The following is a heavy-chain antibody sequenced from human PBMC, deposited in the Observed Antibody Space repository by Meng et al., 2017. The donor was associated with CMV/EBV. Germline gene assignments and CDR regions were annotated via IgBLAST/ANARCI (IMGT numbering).Heavy chain of an antibody. D-gene: IGHD6-13*01. CDR3: ARVDRQLGGRWFDP. CDR1: GFTFSDYY. J-gene: IGHJ5*02. CDR2: ISSSGSTI. Sequence: GESLKISCAASGFTFSDYYMSWIRQAPGKGLEWVSYISSSGSTIYYADSVKGRFTISRDNAKNSLYLQMNSLRAEDTAVYYCARVDRQLGGRWFDPWGQGTLVTVSS. V-gene: IGHV3-11*01.